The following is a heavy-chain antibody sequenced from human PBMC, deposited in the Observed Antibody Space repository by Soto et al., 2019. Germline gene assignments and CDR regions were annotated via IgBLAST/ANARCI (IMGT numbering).Heavy chain of an antibody. J-gene: IGHJ4*02. V-gene: IGHV3-30*18. Sequence: QVQLVESGGGVVQPGTSLRLSCAASGFSFSSYGTHWVRQTPGKGLEWVAGISYDGSNKYYVDSMKGRLTIARDNSKSTLDLQMNSLRSEDTAVYYCAKDTYYHDSSGYYVFDSWGQVTLGTFAS. CDR3: AKDTYYHDSSGYYVFDS. CDR1: GFSFSSYG. D-gene: IGHD3-22*01. CDR2: ISYDGSNK.